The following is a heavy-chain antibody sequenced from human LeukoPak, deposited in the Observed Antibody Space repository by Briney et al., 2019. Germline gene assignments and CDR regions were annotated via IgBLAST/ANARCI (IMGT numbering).Heavy chain of an antibody. J-gene: IGHJ5*02. D-gene: IGHD1-26*01. Sequence: SETLSLTCTVSGASISDSYYFWGWIRQPPGKGLEWIATVDYRGTTYYNSALKSRVTISADTSKNQFYLNLNSMTAADTAVYFCARRWAYNYFDPWGQGTLVTVSS. CDR3: ARRWAYNYFDP. CDR2: VDYRGTT. CDR1: GASISDSYYF. V-gene: IGHV4-39*01.